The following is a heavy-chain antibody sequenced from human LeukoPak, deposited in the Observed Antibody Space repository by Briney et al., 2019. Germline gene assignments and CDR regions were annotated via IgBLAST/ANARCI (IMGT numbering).Heavy chain of an antibody. V-gene: IGHV3-21*04. Sequence: GGSLRLSCAASGFTFSSYSMNWVRQAPGKGLEWVSSISSSSSYIYYADSVKGRFTISRDDAKNSLYLQMNSLRAEDAAVYYCAKAPVTTCSGAYCYPFDYWGQGTLVTVSS. CDR1: GFTFSSYS. D-gene: IGHD2-21*01. J-gene: IGHJ4*02. CDR2: ISSSSSYI. CDR3: AKAPVTTCSGAYCYPFDY.